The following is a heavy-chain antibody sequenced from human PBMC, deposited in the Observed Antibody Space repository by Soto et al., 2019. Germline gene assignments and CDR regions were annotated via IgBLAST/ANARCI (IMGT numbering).Heavy chain of an antibody. D-gene: IGHD2-2*01. Sequence: QVPLVQSGAEVKKPGSSVKVSCKASGGTFSSYAISWVRQAPGQGLEWMGGIIPIFGTANYAQKFQGRVTITADESTRTAYIELSSLRSEDTAVYYCARPAQYCSSTSCHYFDYWGQGTLVTVSS. CDR3: ARPAQYCSSTSCHYFDY. V-gene: IGHV1-69*01. CDR1: GGTFSSYA. J-gene: IGHJ4*02. CDR2: IIPIFGTA.